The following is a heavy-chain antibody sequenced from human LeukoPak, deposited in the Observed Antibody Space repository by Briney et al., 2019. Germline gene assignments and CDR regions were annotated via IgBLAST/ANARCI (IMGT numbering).Heavy chain of an antibody. Sequence: SETLSLTCTVSGGSISSYYWSWIRQPPGKGLEYIGYIYYSGSTYYNPSLKSRVTISVDTSKNQFSLKLSSVTAADTAVYYCVSGSSGWLYFQHWGQGTLVTVSS. CDR3: VSGSSGWLYFQH. J-gene: IGHJ1*01. CDR2: IYYSGST. CDR1: GGSISSYY. D-gene: IGHD6-19*01. V-gene: IGHV4-59*06.